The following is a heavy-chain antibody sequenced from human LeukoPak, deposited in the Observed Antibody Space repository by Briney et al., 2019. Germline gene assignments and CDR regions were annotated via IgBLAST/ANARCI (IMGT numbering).Heavy chain of an antibody. CDR1: GGPISSGDYY. CDR3: ARRPYDSSGYYFHYFDY. D-gene: IGHD3-22*01. CDR2: IYYSGST. J-gene: IGHJ4*02. Sequence: SETLSLTCTVSGGPISSGDYYWSWIRQPPGKGLEWIGYIYYSGSTYYNPSLKSRVTISVDTSKNQFSLKLSSVTAADTAVYYCARRPYDSSGYYFHYFDYWGQGTLVTVSS. V-gene: IGHV4-30-4*08.